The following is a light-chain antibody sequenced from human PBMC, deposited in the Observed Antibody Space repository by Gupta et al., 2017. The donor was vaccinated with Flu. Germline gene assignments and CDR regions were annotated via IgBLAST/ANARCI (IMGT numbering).Light chain of an antibody. CDR3: QQYDRAPLT. CDR2: ASS. CDR1: LSDTY. J-gene: IGKJ4*01. V-gene: IGKV3-20*01. Sequence: LSDTYLAWYHQKPGQAPRLLIYASSTRATDIPDRFSGSGSGTDFSLTISGLGPEDFGVYYCQQYDRAPLTFGGGTTVE.